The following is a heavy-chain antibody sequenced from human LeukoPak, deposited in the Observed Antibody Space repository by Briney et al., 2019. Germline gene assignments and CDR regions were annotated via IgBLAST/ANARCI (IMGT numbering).Heavy chain of an antibody. Sequence: PGRSLRLSCAASGFTFSSYGMHWVRQAPGKGLEWGAVIWYDGSNKYYADSVKGRFTISRDNSKNTLYLQMNSLRAEDTAVYYCARLASYGGNSILDYWGQGTLVTVSS. CDR1: GFTFSSYG. D-gene: IGHD4-23*01. CDR3: ARLASYGGNSILDY. V-gene: IGHV3-33*01. CDR2: IWYDGSNK. J-gene: IGHJ4*02.